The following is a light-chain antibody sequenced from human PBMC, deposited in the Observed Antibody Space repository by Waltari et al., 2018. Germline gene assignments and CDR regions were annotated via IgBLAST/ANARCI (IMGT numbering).Light chain of an antibody. CDR1: QDIKRY. V-gene: IGKV1-39*01. J-gene: IGKJ1*01. CDR2: GAS. Sequence: HMTQSPSSLSASVGDRVTITCRASQDIKRYLNWYQQKPGEAPKVLIYGASALQSGVPSSFSGSGSGTDFTLTIRSLQTEDFATYYCQESYATPRTFGQGTKVEVK. CDR3: QESYATPRT.